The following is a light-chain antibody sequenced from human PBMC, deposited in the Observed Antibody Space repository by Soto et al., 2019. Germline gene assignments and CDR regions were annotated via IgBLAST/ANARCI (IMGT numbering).Light chain of an antibody. CDR2: GAS. Sequence: EIVLTQSPGTLSLSPGERATLSCRASQSVSTSQLAWYQQKPGQAPRLLIFGASSRATGIPDRFRGSGSGTDFNLTISRLEPEDFAVYYCQQYGGSPRTFGQGTKVEIK. V-gene: IGKV3-20*01. J-gene: IGKJ1*01. CDR3: QQYGGSPRT. CDR1: QSVSTSQ.